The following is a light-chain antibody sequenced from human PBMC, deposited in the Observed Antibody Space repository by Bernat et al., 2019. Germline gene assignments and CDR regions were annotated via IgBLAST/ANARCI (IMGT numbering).Light chain of an antibody. CDR2: LNSDGSH. CDR3: QTWGTGIWV. Sequence: QLVLTQSPPASASLGASVKLTCTLSSGHSSYAIAWHQQQPEKGPRYLMKLNSDGSHSKGDGIPARFSGSSSGAERYLTISSLQSEDEADYYCQTWGTGIWVFGGGTKLTVL. V-gene: IGLV4-69*01. CDR1: SGHSSYA. J-gene: IGLJ3*02.